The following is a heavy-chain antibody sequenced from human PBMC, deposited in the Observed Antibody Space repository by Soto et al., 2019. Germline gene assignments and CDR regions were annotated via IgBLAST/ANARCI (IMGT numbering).Heavy chain of an antibody. J-gene: IGHJ6*02. CDR2: ISGSGGNT. V-gene: IGHV3-23*01. CDR3: ARDYLKQWLVYYYYGMDV. D-gene: IGHD6-19*01. Sequence: GGSLRLSCAASGFTFSNYAMTWVRQAPGKGLEWVSTISGSGGNTYYADSVKGRFTISRDNSKNTLYLQMNSLRAEDTAVYYCARDYLKQWLVYYYYGMDVWGQGTTVTVSS. CDR1: GFTFSNYA.